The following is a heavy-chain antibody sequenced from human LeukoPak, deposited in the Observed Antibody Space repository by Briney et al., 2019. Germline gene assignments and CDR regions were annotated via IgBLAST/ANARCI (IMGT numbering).Heavy chain of an antibody. J-gene: IGHJ3*02. Sequence: SVKVSCKASGGTFTSYAISWVRQAPGQGLEWMGGIIPILGIANYAQKFQGRVTITADKSTSTAYMELSSLRSEDTAVYYCAGEYYYDSSGPRDTAFDIWGQGTMVTVSS. CDR3: AGEYYYDSSGPRDTAFDI. CDR1: GGTFTSYA. V-gene: IGHV1-69*10. CDR2: IIPILGIA. D-gene: IGHD3-22*01.